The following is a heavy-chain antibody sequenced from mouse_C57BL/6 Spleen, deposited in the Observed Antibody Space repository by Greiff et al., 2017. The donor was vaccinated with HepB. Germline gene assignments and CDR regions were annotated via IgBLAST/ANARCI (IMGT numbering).Heavy chain of an antibody. CDR2: ILPGSGST. CDR1: GYTFTGYW. Sequence: QVQLKESGAELMKPGASVKLSCKATGYTFTGYWIEWVKQRPGHGLEWIGEILPGSGSTNYNEKFKGKATFTADTSSNTAYMQLSSLTTEDSAIYYCALYYDFFWFAYWGQGTLVTVSA. D-gene: IGHD2-4*01. J-gene: IGHJ3*01. V-gene: IGHV1-9*01. CDR3: ALYYDFFWFAY.